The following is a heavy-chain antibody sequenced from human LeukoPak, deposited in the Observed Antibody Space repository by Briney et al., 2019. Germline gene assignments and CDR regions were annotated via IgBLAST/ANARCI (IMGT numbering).Heavy chain of an antibody. V-gene: IGHV3-30*18. CDR2: ISYDGSNK. CDR3: AKDSHRYCSGGSCYSFDY. CDR1: GFTCSSYG. J-gene: IGHJ4*02. D-gene: IGHD2-15*01. Sequence: GRSLRLSCAASGFTCSSYGMHWVRQAPGKGLEWVAVISYDGSNKYYADSVKGRFTISRDNSKNTLYLQMNSLRAEDTAVYYCAKDSHRYCSGGSCYSFDYWGQGTLVTVSS.